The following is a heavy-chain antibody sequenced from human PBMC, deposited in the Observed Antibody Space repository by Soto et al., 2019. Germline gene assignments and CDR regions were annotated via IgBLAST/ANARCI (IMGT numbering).Heavy chain of an antibody. Sequence: SETLSVTCAVSGYSISSGYYWGWIRQPPGKGLEWIGSIYHSGSTYYNPSLRSRVTISVDTSKNQFSLKLSSVTAADTAVYYCARVGGGDYYGSGSYYNNWFDPWGQGTLVTVSS. V-gene: IGHV4-38-2*01. CDR1: GYSISSGYY. CDR2: IYHSGST. J-gene: IGHJ5*02. CDR3: ARVGGGDYYGSGSYYNNWFDP. D-gene: IGHD3-10*01.